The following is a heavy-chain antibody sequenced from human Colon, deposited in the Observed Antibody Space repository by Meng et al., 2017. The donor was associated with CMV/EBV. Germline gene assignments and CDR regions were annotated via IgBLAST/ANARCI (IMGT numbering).Heavy chain of an antibody. CDR2: ISENGRTI. V-gene: IGHV3-11*04. Sequence: GGSLRLSCAASGFTLRDYYMSWIRQAPGKGLEWVSYISENGRTIYYADSVKGRFTISRDNAKNTLYLQMNSLRAEDTAVYYCAKDFWRGYYQGYFDYWGQGTLVTVSS. D-gene: IGHD3-3*01. J-gene: IGHJ4*02. CDR1: GFTLRDYY. CDR3: AKDFWRGYYQGYFDY.